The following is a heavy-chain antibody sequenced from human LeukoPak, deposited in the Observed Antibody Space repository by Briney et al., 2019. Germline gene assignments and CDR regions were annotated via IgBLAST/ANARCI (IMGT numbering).Heavy chain of an antibody. V-gene: IGHV4-39*01. CDR2: IYYSGST. CDR1: GGSISSSSYY. D-gene: IGHD3-10*02. J-gene: IGHJ4*02. CDR3: ARLCWGNQLAGFDS. Sequence: PSETLSHTCTVSGGSISSSSYYWGWIRQPPGKGLEWIGSIYYSGSTYYNPSLKSRVTISVDTSKNQFSLKLSSVTAADTAVYYCARLCWGNQLAGFDSWGQGTLVTVSS.